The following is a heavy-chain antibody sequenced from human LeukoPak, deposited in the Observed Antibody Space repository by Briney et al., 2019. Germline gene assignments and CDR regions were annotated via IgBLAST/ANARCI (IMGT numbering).Heavy chain of an antibody. CDR2: INHSGST. CDR1: GGSFSRYY. V-gene: IGHV4-34*01. D-gene: IGHD2-21*01. CDR3: ARGSAATSILPMNAFDI. Sequence: PSETLSLTRAVCGGSFSRYYWSGIRQPPGTGVEWIGEINHSGSTNSNPSLKSPVTISVDTSKNQFSLNLSSVTASDTSVYYCARGSAATSILPMNAFDICGQGTMFTVSS. J-gene: IGHJ3*02.